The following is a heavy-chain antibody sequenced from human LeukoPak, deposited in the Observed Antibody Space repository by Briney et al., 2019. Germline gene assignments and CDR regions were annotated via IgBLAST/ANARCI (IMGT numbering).Heavy chain of an antibody. CDR2: ISAYNGNT. Sequence: ASVKVSCKASGYTFTSYGISWVQQAPGQGLEWMGWISAYNGNTNYAQKLQGRVTMTTDTSTSTAYMELRSLRSDDTAVYYCATHYDILTGYDYMDVWGKGTTVTISS. CDR3: ATHYDILTGYDYMDV. CDR1: GYTFTSYG. D-gene: IGHD3-9*01. J-gene: IGHJ6*03. V-gene: IGHV1-18*01.